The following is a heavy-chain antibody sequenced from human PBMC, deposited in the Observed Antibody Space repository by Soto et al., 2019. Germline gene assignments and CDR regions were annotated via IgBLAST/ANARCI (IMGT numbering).Heavy chain of an antibody. D-gene: IGHD6-13*01. CDR2: ISSNSAYI. CDR1: GFTFRSFT. Sequence: PGGSLRVSCAASGFTFRSFTMNWVGQSPGKGLEWVSTISSNSAYIYYTDALRGRFTISRDNAKNSLHLQMNSLRAEDTAVYYCTRDASRDSSARGWFDPWGPGTLVTVSS. J-gene: IGHJ5*02. CDR3: TRDASRDSSARGWFDP. V-gene: IGHV3-21*01.